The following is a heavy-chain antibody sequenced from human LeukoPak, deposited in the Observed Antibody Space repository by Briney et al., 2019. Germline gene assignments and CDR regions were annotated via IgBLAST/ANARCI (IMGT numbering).Heavy chain of an antibody. CDR3: ARARSHYYYYYGMDV. V-gene: IGHV4-34*01. D-gene: IGHD3-10*01. J-gene: IGHJ6*02. Sequence: PSETLSLTCAVYGGSFSGYYWSWIRQPPGKGLEWIGEINHSGSTNYNPSLKSRVTISVDTSKNQFSLKLSSVTAADTAVYYCARARSHYYYYYGMDVWGQGTTVTVSS. CDR1: GGSFSGYY. CDR2: INHSGST.